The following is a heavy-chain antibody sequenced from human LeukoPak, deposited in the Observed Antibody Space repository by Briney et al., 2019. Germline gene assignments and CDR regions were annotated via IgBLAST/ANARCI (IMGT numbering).Heavy chain of an antibody. CDR3: ARGGLSIMGY. CDR2: ISSSGSTK. Sequence: PGGSLRLSCSASGFTFSRYGMHWVRQAPGKGLEWVSYISSSGSTKYYADSVKGRFTISRDNARNSLYLQMNSLRAEDTAVYFCARGGLSIMGYWGQGTLVTVSS. J-gene: IGHJ4*02. V-gene: IGHV3-48*01. D-gene: IGHD2/OR15-2a*01. CDR1: GFTFSRYG.